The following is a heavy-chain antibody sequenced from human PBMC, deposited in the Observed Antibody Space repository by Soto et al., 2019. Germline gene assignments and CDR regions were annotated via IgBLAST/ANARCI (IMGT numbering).Heavy chain of an antibody. V-gene: IGHV4-34*01. J-gene: IGHJ4*02. Sequence: PSETLSLTCAVYGGSFSGYYWSWIRQPPGKGLEWIGELNDSGGTNYNASLKSRVSISGDTSKNQFSLKLSFVTAADTAVYYCARVWDYDEFYFDYWGPGTLVTVSS. CDR2: LNDSGGT. CDR3: ARVWDYDEFYFDY. D-gene: IGHD4-17*01. CDR1: GGSFSGYY.